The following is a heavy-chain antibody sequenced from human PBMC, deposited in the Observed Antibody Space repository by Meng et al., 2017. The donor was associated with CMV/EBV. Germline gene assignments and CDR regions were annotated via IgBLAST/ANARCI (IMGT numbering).Heavy chain of an antibody. J-gene: IGHJ6*02. CDR1: GFTVSSNC. CDR2: IYSGGST. Sequence: GGSLRLSCAASGFTVSSNCMSWVRQAPGRGLEWVSVIYSGGSTYYADSVKGRFTISRDNSKNTLYLQMNSLRAEDTAVYYCARCGKDTAMDLAGTLHYYYYGMDVWGQGTTVTVSS. V-gene: IGHV3-53*01. CDR3: ARCGKDTAMDLAGTLHYYYYGMDV. D-gene: IGHD5-18*01.